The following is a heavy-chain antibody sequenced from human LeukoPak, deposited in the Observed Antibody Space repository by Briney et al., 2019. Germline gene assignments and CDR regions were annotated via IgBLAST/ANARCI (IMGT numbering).Heavy chain of an antibody. V-gene: IGHV3-20*04. J-gene: IGHJ4*02. CDR1: GFTFSDYA. CDR2: INWNGGST. D-gene: IGHD2-2*01. CDR3: AKGVDVVVPAAIDY. Sequence: GGSLILSCAVSGFTFSDYAMSWVRQAPGKGLEWVSGINWNGGSTGYADSVKGRFTISRDNSKNTLYLQMNSLRAEDTAVYYCAKGVDVVVPAAIDYWGQGTLVTVSS.